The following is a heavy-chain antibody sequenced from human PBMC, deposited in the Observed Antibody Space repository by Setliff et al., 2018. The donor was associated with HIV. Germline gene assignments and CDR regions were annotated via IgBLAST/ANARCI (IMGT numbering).Heavy chain of an antibody. V-gene: IGHV4-34*01. J-gene: IGHJ4*02. CDR3: ARVGWDYYDSSGVGEFDY. CDR1: GGSLSGYY. D-gene: IGHD3-22*01. CDR2: IHSSGNT. Sequence: SETLSLTCAVYGGSLSGYYWSWIRQPPGKGLEWLGEIHSSGNTNYSPSLKGRVTISVDTSKNQFSLKLSSVTAADTAVYYCARVGWDYYDSSGVGEFDYWGQGTLVTVSS.